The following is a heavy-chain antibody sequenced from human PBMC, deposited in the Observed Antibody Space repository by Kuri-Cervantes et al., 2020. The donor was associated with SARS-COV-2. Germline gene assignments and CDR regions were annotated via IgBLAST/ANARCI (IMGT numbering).Heavy chain of an antibody. CDR3: ARTGLPGWYYYYGMDV. J-gene: IGHJ6*02. V-gene: IGHV3-11*01. CDR2: ISSSGSTI. Sequence: GESLKISCAASGSTFSDYYMSWIRQAPGKGLEWVSYISSSGSTIYYADSVKSRFTISRDNAKNSLYLQMNSLRAEDTAVYYCARTGLPGWYYYYGMDVWGQGTTVTVSS. CDR1: GSTFSDYY. D-gene: IGHD2-15*01.